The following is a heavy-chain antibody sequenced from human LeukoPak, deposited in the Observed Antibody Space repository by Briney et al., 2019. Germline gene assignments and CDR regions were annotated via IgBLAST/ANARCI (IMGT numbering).Heavy chain of an antibody. CDR2: INPNSGGT. J-gene: IGHJ4*02. V-gene: IGHV1-2*02. CDR3: ARASDTAMVIAGLCY. Sequence: GASVKVSCKASGYTFTGYYMHWVRQAPGQGLEWMGWINPNSGGTNYAQKFQGRVTMTRDTSISTAYMELSRLRSDDTAVYYCARASDTAMVIAGLCYWGQGTLVTVSS. D-gene: IGHD5-18*01. CDR1: GYTFTGYY.